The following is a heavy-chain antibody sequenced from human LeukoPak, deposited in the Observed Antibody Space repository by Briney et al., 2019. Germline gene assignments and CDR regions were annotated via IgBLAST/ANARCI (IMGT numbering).Heavy chain of an antibody. CDR3: ARGQYSSGWYVPATPVDY. J-gene: IGHJ4*02. Sequence: ASVKVSCKASGYTFTSYDINWVRQATGQGLEWMGWMNPNSGNTGYAQKFQGRVTMTRNTSISTAYMELSSLRSEDTAVYYCARGQYSSGWYVPATPVDYWGQGTLVTVSS. D-gene: IGHD6-19*01. CDR1: GYTFTSYD. V-gene: IGHV1-8*01. CDR2: MNPNSGNT.